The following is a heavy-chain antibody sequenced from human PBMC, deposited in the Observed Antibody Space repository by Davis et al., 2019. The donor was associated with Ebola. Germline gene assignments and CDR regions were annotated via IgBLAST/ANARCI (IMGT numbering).Heavy chain of an antibody. CDR3: ARDFNGGADAFDV. Sequence: SETLSLTCTVSGGSISSYYWSWIRQPPGKGLEWIGYVFYTGSTNYQPSLRSRVTMSVEESKNQFSLKLDSVTAADTAMYYCARDFNGGADAFDVWGQGTMVTVSS. CDR2: VFYTGST. V-gene: IGHV4-59*01. CDR1: GGSISSYY. D-gene: IGHD3-16*01. J-gene: IGHJ3*01.